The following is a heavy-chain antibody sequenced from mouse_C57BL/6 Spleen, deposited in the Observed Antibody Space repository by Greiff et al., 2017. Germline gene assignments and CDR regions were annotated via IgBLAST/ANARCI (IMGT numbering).Heavy chain of an antibody. D-gene: IGHD1-1*01. CDR1: GYTFTSYG. J-gene: IGHJ2*01. Sequence: LVESGAELARPGASVKLSCKASGYTFTSYGISWVKQRTGQGLEWIGEIYPRSGNTYYNEKFKGKATLTADKSSSTAYMELRSLTSEDSAVYFCARSLDYGSSLYFDYWGQGTTLTVSS. V-gene: IGHV1-81*01. CDR3: ARSLDYGSSLYFDY. CDR2: IYPRSGNT.